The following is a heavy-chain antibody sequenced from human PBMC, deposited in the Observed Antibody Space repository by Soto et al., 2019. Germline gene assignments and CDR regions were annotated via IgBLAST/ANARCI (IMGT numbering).Heavy chain of an antibody. CDR3: ARGGSFDV. CDR2: LTSGGSHK. Sequence: QEQVVESGGVVVQPGRSLRLSCTASGFTFNNYGLHWVRQAPGKGLEWVALLTSGGSHKFYSESVKGRFTISRDESKTTLFLQMDSLRTEDMAVYYCARGGSFDVWGRGTMVTVSS. D-gene: IGHD3-16*01. V-gene: IGHV3-30*03. J-gene: IGHJ3*01. CDR1: GFTFNNYG.